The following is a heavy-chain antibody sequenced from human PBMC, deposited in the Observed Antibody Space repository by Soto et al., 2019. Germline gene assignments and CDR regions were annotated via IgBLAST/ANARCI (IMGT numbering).Heavy chain of an antibody. D-gene: IGHD7-27*01. CDR1: GGSISSGGYY. CDR2: IYYSGST. Sequence: SETLSLTCTVSGGSISSGGYYWSWIRQHPGKGLEWIGYIYYSGSTYYNPSLKSRVTISVDTSKNQFSLKLSSVTAADTAVYYCARDLTGDCWFDPWGQGTLVTVSS. V-gene: IGHV4-31*03. CDR3: ARDLTGDCWFDP. J-gene: IGHJ5*02.